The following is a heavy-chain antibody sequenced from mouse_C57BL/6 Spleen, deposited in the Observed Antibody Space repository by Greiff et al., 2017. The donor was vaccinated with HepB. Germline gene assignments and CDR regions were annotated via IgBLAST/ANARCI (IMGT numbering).Heavy chain of an antibody. CDR1: GYTFTSYW. V-gene: IGHV1-55*01. CDR3: ARKDYSNTWFAY. Sequence: QVQLQQSGAELVKPGASVKMSCKASGYTFTSYWITWVKQRPGQGLEWIGDIYPGSGSTNYNEKFKSKATLTVDTSSSTAYMQLSSLTSEDSAVYYCARKDYSNTWFAYWGQGTLVTVSA. J-gene: IGHJ3*01. CDR2: IYPGSGST. D-gene: IGHD2-5*01.